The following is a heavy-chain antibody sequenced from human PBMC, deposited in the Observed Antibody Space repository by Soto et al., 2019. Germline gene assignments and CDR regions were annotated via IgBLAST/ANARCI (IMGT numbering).Heavy chain of an antibody. V-gene: IGHV3-9*01. D-gene: IGHD2-2*01. CDR2: ITCNSGKI. CDR3: VKDSYADFHRVLTTAEYFFDY. J-gene: IGHJ4*01. CDR1: GFTFDDYA. Sequence: GGSLRLSCTASGFTFDDYAMHWVRQGPGRGLEWVSGITCNSGKIAYADSVKGRFTIARDDDNNSLYLQMNSLRPEDTALYYCVKDSYADFHRVLTTAEYFFDYWGHGTLVTVSS.